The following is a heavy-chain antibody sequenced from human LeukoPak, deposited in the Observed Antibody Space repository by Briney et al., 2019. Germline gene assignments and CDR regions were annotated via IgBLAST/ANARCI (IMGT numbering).Heavy chain of an antibody. V-gene: IGHV1-18*01. D-gene: IGHD4-17*01. Sequence: ASVKISCKASGYTFTSYGISWVRQAPGQGLEWMGWISAYNGNTDYAQKLQGRVTMTTDTSTSTAYMELRSLRSDDTAVYYCARVTQTDYDFDYWGQGTLVTVSS. CDR2: ISAYNGNT. CDR1: GYTFTSYG. CDR3: ARVTQTDYDFDY. J-gene: IGHJ4*02.